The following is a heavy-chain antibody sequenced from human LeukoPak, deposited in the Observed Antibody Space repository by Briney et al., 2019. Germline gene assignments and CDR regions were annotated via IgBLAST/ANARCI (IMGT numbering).Heavy chain of an antibody. CDR1: GGSISSYY. CDR2: IYHSGNT. V-gene: IGHV4-59*01. CDR3: ARDRNYYDSSGPPYYYSALDV. D-gene: IGHD3-22*01. Sequence: PSETLSLTCTVSGGSISSYYWSWIRQPPGRGLEWIGYIYHSGNTYYNPSLKSRVTISIHNSKNQFSLKVNSVTAADTAVYYCARDRNYYDSSGPPYYYSALDVWGQGTTVTVSS. J-gene: IGHJ6*02.